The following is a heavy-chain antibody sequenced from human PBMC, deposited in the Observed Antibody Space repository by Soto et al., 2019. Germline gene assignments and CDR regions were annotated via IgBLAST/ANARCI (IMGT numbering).Heavy chain of an antibody. J-gene: IGHJ4*02. Sequence: GESLKISCKGSGYRFTAYWINWVRQMPGRGLEWVGRIDPSDSDSKYSPSFEGHVSFSADKSISTAYLQWSSLRSSDTAMYFCATSPHCGGDCYDLDSWGQGTLVTVSS. CDR1: GYRFTAYW. D-gene: IGHD2-21*01. CDR2: IDPSDSDS. CDR3: ATSPHCGGDCYDLDS. V-gene: IGHV5-10-1*01.